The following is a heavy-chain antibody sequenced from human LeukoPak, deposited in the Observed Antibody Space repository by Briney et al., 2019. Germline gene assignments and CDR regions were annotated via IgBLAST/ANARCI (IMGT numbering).Heavy chain of an antibody. J-gene: IGHJ4*02. CDR2: INGDGSNT. D-gene: IGHD2-21*01. V-gene: IGHV3-74*01. CDR1: GFTFRNDW. Sequence: GGSLRLSCAASGFTFRNDWMHWVRQAPGKGLVWVSRINGDGSNTFYADSVKGRFTISRDNAKNTLYLQMNSLGAEDTAVYYCVRDVWGDRDSYFDYWGQGTLVTVSS. CDR3: VRDVWGDRDSYFDY.